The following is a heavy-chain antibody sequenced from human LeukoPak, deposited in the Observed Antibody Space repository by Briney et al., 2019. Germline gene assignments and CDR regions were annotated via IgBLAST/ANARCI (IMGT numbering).Heavy chain of an antibody. CDR1: GDTISAYS. J-gene: IGHJ6*03. CDR3: AKGRGRLHVNRGVYNYHYYMEV. V-gene: IGHV1-69*06. CDR2: IIPIFGSA. D-gene: IGHD3-10*01. Sequence: GASVKVSCKAAGDTISAYSLNWVRQAPGQGLEWMGGIIPIFGSAYYAQNLQGRVTITADKSTSTAYMELSSLGSEDTAIYYCAKGRGRLHVNRGVYNYHYYMEVWGTGTTVIVSS.